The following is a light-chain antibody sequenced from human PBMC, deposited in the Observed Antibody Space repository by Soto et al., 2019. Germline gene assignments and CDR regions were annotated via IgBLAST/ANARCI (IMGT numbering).Light chain of an antibody. J-gene: IGKJ1*01. V-gene: IGKV1-5*01. CDR1: QSISTW. Sequence: MQMTQSPSTQSASAGDRVTITCRASQSISTWLAWYQQNPGNAPKLLIFDASNLESGVSSRFSGSGSGTEFTLTSDSLQPDDFATYYCQQYNSDSRTFGQGTKVDIK. CDR2: DAS. CDR3: QQYNSDSRT.